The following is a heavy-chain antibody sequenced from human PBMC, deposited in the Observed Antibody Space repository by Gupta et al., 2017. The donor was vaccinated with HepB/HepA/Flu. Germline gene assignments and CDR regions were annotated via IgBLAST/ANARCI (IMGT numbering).Heavy chain of an antibody. V-gene: IGHV3-30-3*01. CDR1: GFPFSRYA. Sequence: QVPLVESGGGVVQPGRSLRLSCAASGFPFSRYALHWVRQAPGKGLEWVAVISYDGSNKYYADSVKGRFTISRDNSKNTLYLQMNSLRAEDTAVYYCATSSGWYGYWDYWGQGTLVTVSS. J-gene: IGHJ4*02. CDR2: ISYDGSNK. CDR3: ATSSGWYGYWDY. D-gene: IGHD6-19*01.